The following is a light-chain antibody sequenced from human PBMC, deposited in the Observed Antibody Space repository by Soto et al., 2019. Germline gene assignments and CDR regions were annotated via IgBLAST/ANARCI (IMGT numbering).Light chain of an antibody. Sequence: EIVLTQSPGTLSLSPGERATLSCRASQSVSSNCLAWYQQKPGQAPRLLIYSTSIRATGIPDRFSGSGSGTDFTLTISRLEPEDFAVYYCQQYGSSPPWTFGQGTKVDIK. CDR3: QQYGSSPPWT. CDR1: QSVSSNC. V-gene: IGKV3-20*01. CDR2: STS. J-gene: IGKJ1*01.